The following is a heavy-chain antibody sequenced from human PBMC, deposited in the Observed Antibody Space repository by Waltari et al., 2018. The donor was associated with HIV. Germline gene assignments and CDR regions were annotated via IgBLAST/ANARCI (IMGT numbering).Heavy chain of an antibody. Sequence: QVQLVESGGGVVQPGGSLGLSCVASGFDFSGYGMHWVRQGPGKGLEWVTFIRYDGSSESYLRSVKGRFTISRDNSKNIVYLQMNSLRPEDTAIYYCSKDLLTNIRGGAFDPWGQGTLVTVSS. J-gene: IGHJ5*02. CDR1: GFDFSGYG. D-gene: IGHD3-10*01. CDR3: SKDLLTNIRGGAFDP. V-gene: IGHV3-30*02. CDR2: IRYDGSSE.